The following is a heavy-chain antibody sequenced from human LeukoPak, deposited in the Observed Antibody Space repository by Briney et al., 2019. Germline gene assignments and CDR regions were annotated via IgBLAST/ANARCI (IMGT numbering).Heavy chain of an antibody. CDR1: GGSISSYY. J-gene: IGHJ3*02. D-gene: IGHD2-2*01. Sequence: SETLSLTCTVSGGSISSYYWSWIRQPPGKGLEWIGYIYYSGSTNYNPSLKSRVTISVDTSKNQFSLELSSVTAADTAVYYCAGYCSSTSCYPRGAFDIWGQGTMVTVSS. CDR3: AGYCSSTSCYPRGAFDI. V-gene: IGHV4-59*01. CDR2: IYYSGST.